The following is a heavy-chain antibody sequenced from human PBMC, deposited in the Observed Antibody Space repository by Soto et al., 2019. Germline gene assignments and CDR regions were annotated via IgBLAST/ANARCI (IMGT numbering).Heavy chain of an antibody. V-gene: IGHV4-34*01. CDR3: AREGVFYGSGDNWFDP. Sequence: PSESLSLTCAVYGGSFSGYYWSWIRQPPGKGLEWIGEINHSGSTNYNPSLKSRVTISVDTSKNQFSLKLSSVTAADTAVYYCAREGVFYGSGDNWFDPWGQGTLVT. J-gene: IGHJ5*02. D-gene: IGHD3-10*01. CDR2: INHSGST. CDR1: GGSFSGYY.